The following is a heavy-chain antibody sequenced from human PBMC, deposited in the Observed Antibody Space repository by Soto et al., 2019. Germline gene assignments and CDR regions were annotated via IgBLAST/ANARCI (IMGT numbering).Heavy chain of an antibody. D-gene: IGHD5-18*01. V-gene: IGHV3-13*01. J-gene: IGHJ4*02. CDR3: ASAPVHSHGLLEY. CDR2: IGIAGDT. Sequence: EVQLVESGGGLVQPGGSLRLSCAASGFTFSNYDMHWVRKAKGEGLEWVSGIGIAGDTHYPGSVKGRFTISRENARNSLFLQMNILAAEDTAVYYCASAPVHSHGLLEYWGQGTLVTVSS. CDR1: GFTFSNYD.